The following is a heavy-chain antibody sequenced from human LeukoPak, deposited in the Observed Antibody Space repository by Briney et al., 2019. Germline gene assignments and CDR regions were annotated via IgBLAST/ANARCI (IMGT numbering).Heavy chain of an antibody. J-gene: IGHJ6*02. CDR2: ISWDGGST. CDR1: GFNFDDYA. Sequence: PGGSLRLSCAASGFNFDDYAMHWVRQAPGKGLEWVSLISWDGGSTYYADSVKGRFIISRDNSKNSLYLQMNSLRAEDTALYYCAKPTSSTYYYGMDVWGQGTTVTISS. CDR3: AKPTSSTYYYGMDV. D-gene: IGHD2-2*01. V-gene: IGHV3-43D*03.